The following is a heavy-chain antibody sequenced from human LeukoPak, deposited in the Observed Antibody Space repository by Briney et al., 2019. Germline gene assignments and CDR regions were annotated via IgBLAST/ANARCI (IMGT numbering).Heavy chain of an antibody. J-gene: IGHJ4*02. V-gene: IGHV3-30*18. CDR2: ISYDGSNK. CDR3: AKEYGDYGHPEGGFDY. Sequence: GRSLRLSCAASGFTFSSYGMHWVRQAPGKGLEWVAVISYDGSNKYYADSVKGRFTISRDNSKNTLYLQMNSLRAEDTAVYYCAKEYGDYGHPEGGFDYWGQGTLVTVSS. D-gene: IGHD4-17*01. CDR1: GFTFSSYG.